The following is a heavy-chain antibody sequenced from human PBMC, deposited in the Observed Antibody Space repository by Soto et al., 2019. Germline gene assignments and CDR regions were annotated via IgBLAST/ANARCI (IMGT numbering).Heavy chain of an antibody. Sequence: QVQLVQSGAEVKKPGSSVKVSCKASGGTFSSYTISWVRQAPGQGLEWMGRIIPILGIANYAQKFQGRVTITADKSTSTAYMGLSSLKSEDTAVYYCATGLNGANNNFDYWGQGTLVTVSS. J-gene: IGHJ4*02. CDR2: IIPILGIA. D-gene: IGHD2-8*01. CDR1: GGTFSSYT. CDR3: ATGLNGANNNFDY. V-gene: IGHV1-69*02.